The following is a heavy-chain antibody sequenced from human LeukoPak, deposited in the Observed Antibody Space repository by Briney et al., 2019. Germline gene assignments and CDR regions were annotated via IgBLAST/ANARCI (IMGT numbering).Heavy chain of an antibody. CDR1: VYTFTSHG. D-gene: IGHD4-17*01. CDR2: ISAYNGNT. J-gene: IGHJ4*02. CDR3: ARGADYGDYAGGSLHY. Sequence: ASVKVSCKASVYTFTSHGISWLRQAPGPAREWMGWISAYNGNTNYAQKLQGSVTMTTDTSTSTAYMELRSLRSDDTAVYSCARGADYGDYAGGSLHYWGQGTLVTVSS. V-gene: IGHV1-18*01.